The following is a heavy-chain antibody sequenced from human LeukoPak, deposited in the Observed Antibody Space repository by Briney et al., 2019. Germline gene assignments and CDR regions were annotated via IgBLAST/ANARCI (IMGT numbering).Heavy chain of an antibody. CDR3: ARGVPAAMSFDY. J-gene: IGHJ4*02. CDR1: GFTFSSYS. V-gene: IGHV3-21*01. CDR2: ISSGSSYI. Sequence: GGSLRLSCAASGFTFSSYSMNWVRQAPGKGLEWVSSISSGSSYIYYADSVKGRFTISRDNAKNSLYLQMNSLRAEDTAVYYCARGVPAAMSFDYWGQGTLVTVSS. D-gene: IGHD2-2*01.